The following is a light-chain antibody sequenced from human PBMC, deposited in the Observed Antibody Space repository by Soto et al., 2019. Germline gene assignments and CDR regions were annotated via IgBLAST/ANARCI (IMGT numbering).Light chain of an antibody. Sequence: DIQLTQSPSFLSASVGDRVTITCRASQSISSYLHWYQQRPGKAPNLLIYGASTLQSGVPSRFSGSGSGTEFTLTISSLQPEDFATYFCQQSYSAPTWTFGQGTKVEIK. J-gene: IGKJ1*01. V-gene: IGKV1-39*01. CDR2: GAS. CDR3: QQSYSAPTWT. CDR1: QSISSY.